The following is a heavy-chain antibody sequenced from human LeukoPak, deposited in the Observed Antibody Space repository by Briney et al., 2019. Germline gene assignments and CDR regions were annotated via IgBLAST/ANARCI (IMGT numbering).Heavy chain of an antibody. CDR3: ARVVTEMVFIDY. Sequence: PSETLSLTCTVSGGSISSGDYYWSWIRQPPGKGLEWIGYIYYSGSTYYNPSLKSRVTISVDTSKNQFSLKLSSVTAADMAVYYCARVVTEMVFIDYWGQGTLVTVSS. CDR1: GGSISSGDYY. CDR2: IYYSGST. V-gene: IGHV4-30-4*01. J-gene: IGHJ4*02. D-gene: IGHD2-8*01.